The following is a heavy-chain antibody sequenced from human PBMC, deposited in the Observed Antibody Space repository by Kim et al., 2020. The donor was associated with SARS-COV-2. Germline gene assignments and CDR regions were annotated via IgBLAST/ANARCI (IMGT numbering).Heavy chain of an antibody. CDR1: GYIFTNYW. J-gene: IGHJ4*02. Sequence: GESLKISCQASGYIFTNYWIIWVRQVPGKGLEWMGKIDPSESSATYSPSFQGHVTISADKSISTAFLQWSSLVASDTAIYYCAKLTGTTSEYFWGRGTLVTVSS. CDR3: AKLTGTTSEYF. V-gene: IGHV5-10-1*01. CDR2: IDPSESSA. D-gene: IGHD1-1*01.